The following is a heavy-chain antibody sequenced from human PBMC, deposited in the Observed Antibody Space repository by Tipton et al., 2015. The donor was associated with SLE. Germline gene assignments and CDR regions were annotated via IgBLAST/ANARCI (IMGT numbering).Heavy chain of an antibody. CDR2: ISYDGSYK. V-gene: IGHV3-30-3*01. Sequence: SLRPSCAASGFTFNSYAMHWVRQAPGKGLEWVALISYDGSYKYYADSVKGRFTISRDNSRNTLYLLMNSLRAEDTAVYYCAREVLEWLSYYFDYWGQGTLVTVSS. CDR1: GFTFNSYA. D-gene: IGHD3-3*01. CDR3: AREVLEWLSYYFDY. J-gene: IGHJ4*02.